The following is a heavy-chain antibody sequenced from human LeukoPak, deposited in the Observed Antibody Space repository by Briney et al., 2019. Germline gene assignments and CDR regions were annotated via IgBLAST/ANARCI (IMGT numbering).Heavy chain of an antibody. Sequence: GGSLRLSCAASGFTFSSYWMSWVRQAPGKGLEWVANIKQDGSEKYYVDSVKGRFTISRDNSKNTLYLQMNSLRAEDTAVYYCAKGILYGSPDYWGQGTLVTVSS. V-gene: IGHV3-7*01. J-gene: IGHJ4*02. CDR1: GFTFSSYW. D-gene: IGHD5-24*01. CDR3: AKGILYGSPDY. CDR2: IKQDGSEK.